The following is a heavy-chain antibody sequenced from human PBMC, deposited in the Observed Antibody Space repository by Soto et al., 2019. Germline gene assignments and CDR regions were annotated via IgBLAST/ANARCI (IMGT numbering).Heavy chain of an antibody. CDR3: ARAYYYYYMDV. V-gene: IGHV3-74*01. Sequence: GGSLRLSCAASGFTFSSYWMHWVRQAPGKGLVWVSRINSDGSSTSYADSVKGRFTISRDNAKNTLYLQMNSLRAEDTAVYYCARAYYYYYMDVWGKGTTVTVSS. CDR1: GFTFSSYW. CDR2: INSDGSST. J-gene: IGHJ6*03.